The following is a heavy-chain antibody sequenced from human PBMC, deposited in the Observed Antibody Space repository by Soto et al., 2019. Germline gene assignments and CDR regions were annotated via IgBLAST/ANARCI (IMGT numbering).Heavy chain of an antibody. CDR2: VYFSGNT. CDR3: ARLDYDNSGYPSWFDP. V-gene: IGHV4-31*03. Sequence: QVQLQESGPGLVKPSQTLSLTCTVSGGSISSSSYSWSWIRQHPGKGLEWIAYVYFSGNTYYNPSLKSRVAISVDTSKRQFSLRLTSVTVADTAVYYCARLDYDNSGYPSWFDPWGQGTLVTVSS. J-gene: IGHJ5*02. D-gene: IGHD3-22*01. CDR1: GGSISSSSYS.